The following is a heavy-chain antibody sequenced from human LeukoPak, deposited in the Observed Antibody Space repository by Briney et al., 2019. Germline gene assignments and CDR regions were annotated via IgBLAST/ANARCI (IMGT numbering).Heavy chain of an antibody. V-gene: IGHV1-3*01. CDR3: AREGVVVVAGPRYYFDY. CDR2: INAGNGNT. Sequence: GASVKVSCKASGYTFTSYAMHWVRQAPGQRLEWMGWINAGNGNTKYSQKFQGRVTITRDTSASTAYMELSSLRSEDTVVYYCAREGVVVVAGPRYYFDYWGQGALVTVSS. J-gene: IGHJ4*02. CDR1: GYTFTSYA. D-gene: IGHD2-15*01.